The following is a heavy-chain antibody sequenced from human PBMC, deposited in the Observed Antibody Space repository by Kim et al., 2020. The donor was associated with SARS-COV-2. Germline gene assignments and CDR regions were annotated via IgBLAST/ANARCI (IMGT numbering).Heavy chain of an antibody. CDR3: ARMSAAAAALVYYYYMYV. V-gene: IGHV4-34*01. D-gene: IGHD6-13*01. J-gene: IGHJ6*03. CDR2: INHSGST. Sequence: SETLSLTCAVYGGSFSGYYWSWIRQPPGKGLEWIGEINHSGSTNYNPSLKSRVTISVDTSKNQFSLKLSSLTAADTAVYYFARMSAAAAALVYYYYMYV. CDR1: GGSFSGYY.